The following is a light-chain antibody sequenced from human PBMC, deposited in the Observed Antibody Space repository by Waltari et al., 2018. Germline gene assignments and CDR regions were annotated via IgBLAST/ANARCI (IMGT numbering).Light chain of an antibody. Sequence: SYELTQPPSVSVSPGPTATIPCSADQLGDKFVAWYQQKSGQSPVLVIYQDMKRPSGIPERFSGSNSGNTATLTISGTQVDDEADFYCQAWDTTIVVFGGGTKLTVL. CDR1: QLGDKF. CDR2: QDM. J-gene: IGLJ2*01. CDR3: QAWDTTIVV. V-gene: IGLV3-1*01.